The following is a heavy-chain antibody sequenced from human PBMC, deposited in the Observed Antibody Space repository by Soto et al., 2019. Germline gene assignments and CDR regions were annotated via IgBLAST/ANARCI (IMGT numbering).Heavy chain of an antibody. CDR3: ARGAGFFYVVDV. Sequence: EVQLVESGGGLVQPGGSLRLSCAASGFDFDNYEMNWVRQAPGKGLEWISFISYSGSTIYFADSVRGRFSISRDNSKNSLFLQMRSLRAEDSAIYYCARGAGFFYVVDVWGQGTTVTVSS. D-gene: IGHD3-16*01. CDR2: ISYSGSTI. J-gene: IGHJ6*02. V-gene: IGHV3-48*03. CDR1: GFDFDNYE.